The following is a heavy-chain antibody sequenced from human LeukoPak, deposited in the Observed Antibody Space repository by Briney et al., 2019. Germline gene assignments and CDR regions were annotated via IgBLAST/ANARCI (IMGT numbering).Heavy chain of an antibody. D-gene: IGHD6-13*01. Sequence: GRSLRLSCAASGFTFSSYGIHWVRQAPGKGLEWVAFIRYDGSNKYYADSVKGRFTISRDNSKNTLYLQMNSLRAEDTAVYYCAKSHPIGYSSSGDAFDIWGQGTMVTVSS. CDR1: GFTFSSYG. CDR3: AKSHPIGYSSSGDAFDI. J-gene: IGHJ3*02. CDR2: IRYDGSNK. V-gene: IGHV3-30*02.